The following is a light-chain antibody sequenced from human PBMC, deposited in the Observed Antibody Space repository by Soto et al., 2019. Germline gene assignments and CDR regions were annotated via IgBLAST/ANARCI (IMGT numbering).Light chain of an antibody. J-gene: IGLJ1*01. CDR2: GVS. CDR3: TSYASNTPGI. V-gene: IGLV2-14*01. CDR1: NSDVVSYNY. Sequence: LTQPAAVSGSPGHSITSSCTGTNSDVVSYNYVSWYQQHPDKDPILIIYGVSNRPSGVSNRFSGSKSGNTASLTISGLQAEDEADYYCTSYASNTPGIFGAGTKVT.